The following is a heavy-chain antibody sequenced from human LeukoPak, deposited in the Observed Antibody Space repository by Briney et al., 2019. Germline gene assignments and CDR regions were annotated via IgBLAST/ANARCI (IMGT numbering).Heavy chain of an antibody. CDR2: ISSSSSTI. CDR1: GFTFSSYS. J-gene: IGHJ4*02. Sequence: PGGSLRLSCAASGFTFSSYSMNWVRQAPGKGLEWVPYISSSSSTIYYADSVKGRFTISRDNAKNSLHLQMNSLRAEDTAVYYCARERWLPRTRFDYWGQGTLVTVSS. CDR3: ARERWLPRTRFDY. V-gene: IGHV3-48*01. D-gene: IGHD5-24*01.